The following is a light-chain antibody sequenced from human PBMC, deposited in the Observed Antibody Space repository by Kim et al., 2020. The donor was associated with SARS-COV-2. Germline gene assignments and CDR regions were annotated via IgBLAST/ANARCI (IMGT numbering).Light chain of an antibody. Sequence: ASVGDRVTINCRASQDIRNDLGWYQQNPGRAPKRLIYGASILQSGVPSRFSGSGSGTEFTLTISSLQPEDFATYFCLQHNTYPITFGQGTRLEIK. CDR3: LQHNTYPIT. CDR1: QDIRND. CDR2: GAS. J-gene: IGKJ5*01. V-gene: IGKV1-17*01.